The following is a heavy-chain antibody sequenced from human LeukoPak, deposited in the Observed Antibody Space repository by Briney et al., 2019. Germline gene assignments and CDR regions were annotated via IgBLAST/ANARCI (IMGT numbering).Heavy chain of an antibody. CDR1: GFTFSSYG. V-gene: IGHV3-30*18. CDR3: AKEMTFFFCMDV. J-gene: IGHJ6*03. CDR2: ISYDGNNE. Sequence: GRSLRLSCAASGFTFSSYGMHWVRQAPGKGLEWVALISYDGNNEYYADSVKDRFTISRDNSKNTLYLHMNSLRAEDTAVYYCAKEMTFFFCMDVWGKGTTVTVSS.